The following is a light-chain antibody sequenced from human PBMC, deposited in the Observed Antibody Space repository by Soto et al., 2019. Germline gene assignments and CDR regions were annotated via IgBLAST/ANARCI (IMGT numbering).Light chain of an antibody. J-gene: IGKJ4*01. Sequence: EIVLTQSPATLSLSPGERATLSCRASQSVSSYLAWYQQKPGQAPRLLIYDASNRATGIPARFSGSGSGTDFTLTISSLEPEDFAVYYCQKRSNWLALTFGGGTKVDIK. CDR2: DAS. CDR3: QKRSNWLALT. CDR1: QSVSSY. V-gene: IGKV3-11*01.